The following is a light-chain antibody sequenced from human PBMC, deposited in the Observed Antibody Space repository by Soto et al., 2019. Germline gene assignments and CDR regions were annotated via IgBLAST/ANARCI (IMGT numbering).Light chain of an antibody. Sequence: EVVMTQSPATVSVSPGEGVTLSCRASQTISNDLAWYQQKPGQAPRLLIYGASTSATGVPARFSVCGSGTEFTLTISSLQSEDFAFYYCQQNNKWPPVTFGGGTKVEIK. J-gene: IGKJ4*01. CDR3: QQNNKWPPVT. CDR2: GAS. CDR1: QTISND. V-gene: IGKV3-15*01.